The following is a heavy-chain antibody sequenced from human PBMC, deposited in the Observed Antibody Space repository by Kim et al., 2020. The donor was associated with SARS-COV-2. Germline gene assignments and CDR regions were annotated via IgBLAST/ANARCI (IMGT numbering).Heavy chain of an antibody. CDR3: AKDRFDNGDAVGWFDP. V-gene: IGHV3-30*18. Sequence: GGSLRLSCAASGFTFSSYGMHWVRQAPGKGLEWVAVISYDGSNKYYADSVKGRFTISRDNSKNTLYLQMNSLRAEDTAVYYCAKDRFDNGDAVGWFDPWGRRTLVTVSS. CDR1: GFTFSSYG. CDR2: ISYDGSNK. D-gene: IGHD4-17*01. J-gene: IGHJ5*02.